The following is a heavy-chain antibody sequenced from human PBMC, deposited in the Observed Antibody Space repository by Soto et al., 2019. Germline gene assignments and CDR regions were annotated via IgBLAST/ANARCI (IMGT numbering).Heavy chain of an antibody. J-gene: IGHJ5*02. CDR2: IYYSGST. CDR1: GGSISSYY. D-gene: IGHD3-9*01. CDR3: ARVLAISSPFIYYDILTGRILDP. V-gene: IGHV4-59*12. Sequence: SETLSLTCTVSGGSISSYYWSWIRQPPGKGLEWIGYIYYSGSTNYNPSLKSRVTMSVDKSKNQFYLNLNFVTAADTAVYYCARVLAISSPFIYYDILTGRILDPWGQGTLVTAPQ.